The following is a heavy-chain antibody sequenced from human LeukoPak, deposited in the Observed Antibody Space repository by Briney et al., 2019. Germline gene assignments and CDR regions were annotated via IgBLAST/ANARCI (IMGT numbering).Heavy chain of an antibody. CDR3: ARHVGFITMVRGVINNNWFDP. CDR2: IYHSGST. V-gene: IGHV4-39*01. D-gene: IGHD3-10*01. CDR1: GGSISSSYF. Sequence: SETLSLTCTVSGGSISSSYFWGWIRQPPGKGLEWIGSIYHSGSTYYNPPLKSRATISVDTSKTQFSLKLSSVTATDTAVYYCARHVGFITMVRGVINNNWFDPWGQGTLVTVSS. J-gene: IGHJ5*02.